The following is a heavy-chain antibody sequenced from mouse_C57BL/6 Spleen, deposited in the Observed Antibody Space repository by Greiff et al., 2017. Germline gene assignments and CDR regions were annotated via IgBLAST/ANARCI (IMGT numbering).Heavy chain of an antibody. CDR1: GYAFSSYW. Sequence: VQLQQSGAELVKPGASVKISCKASGYAFSSYWMNWVKQRPGKGLEWIGQIYPGDGDTNYNGKFKGKATLTADKSSSTAYMQLSSLTSADSAVYFCARGRATMVYFDYWGPGTTLTVSS. V-gene: IGHV1-80*01. D-gene: IGHD2-13*01. CDR2: IYPGDGDT. J-gene: IGHJ2*01. CDR3: ARGRATMVYFDY.